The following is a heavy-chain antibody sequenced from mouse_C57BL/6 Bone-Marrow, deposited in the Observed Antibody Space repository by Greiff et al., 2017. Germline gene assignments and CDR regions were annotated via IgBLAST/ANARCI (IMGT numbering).Heavy chain of an antibody. J-gene: IGHJ2*01. CDR3: AREVITTMFDY. CDR2: INYDGSST. V-gene: IGHV5-16*01. Sequence: EVHLVESEGGLVQPGSSMKLSCTASGFTFSDYYMAWVRQVPEKGLEWVANINYDGSSTYYLDSLKSRFIISRDNAKNILYLQMSSLKSEDTATYYCAREVITTMFDYWGQGTTLTVSS. D-gene: IGHD1-1*01. CDR1: GFTFSDYY.